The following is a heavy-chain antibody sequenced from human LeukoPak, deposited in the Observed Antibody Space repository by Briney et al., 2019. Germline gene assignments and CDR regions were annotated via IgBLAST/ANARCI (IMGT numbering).Heavy chain of an antibody. D-gene: IGHD3-22*01. CDR3: ARGFGSSGYYTDVGY. V-gene: IGHV4-38-2*02. J-gene: IGHJ4*02. CDR2: IYDSGST. Sequence: SETLSLTCTVSGYSISSGYYWGWIRQPPGKGLEWIGSIYDSGSTYYNPSLKSRVTISVDTSKNQFSLNLSSVTAEYTAMYYYARGFGSSGYYTDVGYWGQGTLVTVSS. CDR1: GYSISSGYY.